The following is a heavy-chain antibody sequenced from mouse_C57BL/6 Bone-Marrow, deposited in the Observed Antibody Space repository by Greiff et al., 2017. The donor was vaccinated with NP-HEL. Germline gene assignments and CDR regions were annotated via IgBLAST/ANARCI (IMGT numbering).Heavy chain of an antibody. Sequence: VQLQQSGPELVKPGASVKIPCTASGYTFTDYNMDWVKQSHGKSLEWIGDINPNNGGTIYNQKFKGKATLTVDKSSSTAYMELRSLTSEDTAVYYCAREGYYYGSSPAWFAYWGQGTLVTVSA. D-gene: IGHD1-1*01. J-gene: IGHJ3*01. CDR3: AREGYYYGSSPAWFAY. CDR2: INPNNGGT. CDR1: GYTFTDYN. V-gene: IGHV1-18*01.